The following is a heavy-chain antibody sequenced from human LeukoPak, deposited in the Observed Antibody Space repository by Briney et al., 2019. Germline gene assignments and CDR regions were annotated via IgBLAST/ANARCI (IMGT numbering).Heavy chain of an antibody. V-gene: IGHV3-23*01. CDR3: AKPNSGWYIFDY. CDR2: ISGGGGTT. Sequence: GGSLRLSCAASGFTFSSYAMSWVRQAPGKGLEWVSAISGGGGTTYYADSVKGRFTISRDNSKNTLYLQMNSMRAEDTAVYYCAKPNSGWYIFDYWGQGTLITASS. J-gene: IGHJ4*02. D-gene: IGHD6-13*01. CDR1: GFTFSSYA.